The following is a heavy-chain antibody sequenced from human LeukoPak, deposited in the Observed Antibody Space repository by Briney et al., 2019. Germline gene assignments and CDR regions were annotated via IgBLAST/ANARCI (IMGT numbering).Heavy chain of an antibody. Sequence: PSETLSLTCTVSGGSISSYYWSWIRQPPGKGLEWIGYIYYSGSTNYNPSLKSRVTISVDTSKNQFSLKLSSVTAADTAVYYCAGTIGHIADKARSYFDYWGQGTLVTVSS. V-gene: IGHV4-59*01. CDR2: IYYSGST. J-gene: IGHJ4*02. CDR3: AGTIGHIADKARSYFDY. D-gene: IGHD3/OR15-3a*01. CDR1: GGSISSYY.